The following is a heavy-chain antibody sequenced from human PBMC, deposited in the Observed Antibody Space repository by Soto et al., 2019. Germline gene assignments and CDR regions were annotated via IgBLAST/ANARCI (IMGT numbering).Heavy chain of an antibody. J-gene: IGHJ6*02. Sequence: QLQLQESGPGLVKPSETLSLTCTVSGGSISSSSYYWGWIRQPPGKGLEWIGSIYYSGSTYYNPSLKSRVTISVDTSKNQFSLKLSSVTAADTAVYYCPRLWSDSSSSGFYYYYGMDVWGQGTTVTVSS. CDR1: GGSISSSSYY. D-gene: IGHD6-6*01. CDR2: IYYSGST. V-gene: IGHV4-39*01. CDR3: PRLWSDSSSSGFYYYYGMDV.